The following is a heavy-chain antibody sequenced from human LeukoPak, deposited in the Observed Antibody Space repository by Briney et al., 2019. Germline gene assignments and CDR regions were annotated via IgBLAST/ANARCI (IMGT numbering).Heavy chain of an antibody. CDR3: ARVLGTHGP. CDR2: INHSGST. D-gene: IGHD7-27*01. V-gene: IGHV4-34*01. Sequence: SETLSLTCAVYGASFTSSYWSWIRQPPGKGLEWIGEINHSGSTNYNPSLKSRVTISVDMSKNQFSLNVSSVTAADTAVYYCARVLGTHGPWGQGTLVTVSS. CDR1: GASFTSSY. J-gene: IGHJ5*02.